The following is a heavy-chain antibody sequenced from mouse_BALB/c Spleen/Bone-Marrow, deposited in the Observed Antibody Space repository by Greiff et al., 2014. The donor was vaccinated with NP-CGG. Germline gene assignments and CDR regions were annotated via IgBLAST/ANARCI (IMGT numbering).Heavy chain of an antibody. CDR2: INPYNGDT. CDR3: ARSGYYGSSYFDY. Sequence: VQLQQPGPELVKPGASVKISCKASGYSFTGYFMNWVMQSHGKSLEWIGRINPYNGDTFYNQKFKGKATLTVDKSSSTAHMELRSLASEDSAVYYCARSGYYGSSYFDYWGQGTILTVSS. V-gene: IGHV1-20*02. CDR1: GYSFTGYF. D-gene: IGHD1-1*01. J-gene: IGHJ2*01.